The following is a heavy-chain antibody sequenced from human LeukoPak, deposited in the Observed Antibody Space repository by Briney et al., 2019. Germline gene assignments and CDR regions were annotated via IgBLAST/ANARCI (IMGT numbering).Heavy chain of an antibody. Sequence: ASVKVSCKASGYTFTGYYMHWVRQAPGQGLEWMGWINPNSGGTNYAQKFQGRVTTTRDTSISTAYMELSRLRSDDTAVYYCARGRRRDGYTALAFDIWGQGTMVTVSS. CDR3: ARGRRRDGYTALAFDI. D-gene: IGHD5-24*01. V-gene: IGHV1-2*02. CDR2: INPNSGGT. J-gene: IGHJ3*02. CDR1: GYTFTGYY.